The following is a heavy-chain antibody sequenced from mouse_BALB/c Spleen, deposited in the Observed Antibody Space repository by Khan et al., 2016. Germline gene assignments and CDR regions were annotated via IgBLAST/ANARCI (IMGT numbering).Heavy chain of an antibody. CDR3: TRGNSYYDYDY. CDR2: IYPGDGDT. Sequence: QVQLKQSGAELARPGASVKLSCKASGYTFTSYWMQWVKQRPGQGLEWIGAIYPGDGDTRYTQKFKGKATLSADKSSSTAYMQRSSLASEDSAVYYWTRGNSYYDYDYWGQGTTLTVSS. CDR1: GYTFTSYW. D-gene: IGHD2-4*01. V-gene: IGHV1-87*01. J-gene: IGHJ2*01.